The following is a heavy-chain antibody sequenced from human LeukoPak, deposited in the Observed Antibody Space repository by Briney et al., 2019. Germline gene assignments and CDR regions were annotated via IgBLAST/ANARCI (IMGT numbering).Heavy chain of an antibody. CDR2: IHPGDSDT. CDR1: GYIFTNYW. CDR3: ARHLGYCSDTRCQGYFDN. J-gene: IGHJ4*02. V-gene: IGHV5-51*01. D-gene: IGHD2-2*01. Sequence: GESLKISCKGSGYIFTNYWIAGERQMPGKGLEWMGIIHPGDSDTKYSPSFQGQVTISVDKSITTAYLQWNSLKASDTATYYCARHLGYCSDTRCQGYFDNWGQGTPVTVSS.